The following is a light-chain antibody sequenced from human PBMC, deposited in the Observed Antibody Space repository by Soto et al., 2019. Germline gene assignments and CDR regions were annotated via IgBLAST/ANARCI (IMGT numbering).Light chain of an antibody. V-gene: IGKV3-20*01. CDR3: QQYGSPPQT. CDR2: GAS. Sequence: EIVLTQSPGTLSLSPGERATLSCRASQSVSSSYLAWYQQKPGQAPRLLIYGASSRATGIPDRFSGSGSGTDFTLTISRLEPEDSAVYYCQQYGSPPQTFGQGTKV. CDR1: QSVSSSY. J-gene: IGKJ1*01.